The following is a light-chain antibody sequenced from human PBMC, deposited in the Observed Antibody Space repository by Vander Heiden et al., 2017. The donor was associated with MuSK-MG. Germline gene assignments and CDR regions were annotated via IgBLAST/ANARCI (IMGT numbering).Light chain of an antibody. V-gene: IGKV3-20*01. Sequence: EPVLTQSPGTLSLSPGKRATPSCRVLQSVRISYLAWYQQKPGQAPRLLIYGVSSRATGIPDRFSGSGSGTDFTLTISRLEPEDFAVYYCRQEGSSPVTFGQGTKVEIK. CDR2: GVS. J-gene: IGKJ1*01. CDR3: RQEGSSPVT. CDR1: QSVRISY.